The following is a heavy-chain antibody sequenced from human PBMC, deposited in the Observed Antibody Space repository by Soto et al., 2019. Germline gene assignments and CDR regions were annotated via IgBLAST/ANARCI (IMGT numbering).Heavy chain of an antibody. CDR2: IWHDGREK. D-gene: IGHD4-17*01. J-gene: IGHJ4*02. Sequence: PGGSLRLSCAASGFTFSNFGMHWVRQAPGKGLEWVAVIWHDGREKYYADFVEGRFTISRDNAENSVYLEMDSLRAEDTALYYCARDVDADFRTDFDHWGRGTLVTVSS. CDR1: GFTFSNFG. CDR3: ARDVDADFRTDFDH. V-gene: IGHV3-33*01.